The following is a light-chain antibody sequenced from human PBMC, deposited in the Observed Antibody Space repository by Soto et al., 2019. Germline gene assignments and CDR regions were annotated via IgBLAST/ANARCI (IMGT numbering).Light chain of an antibody. CDR3: QQRKSYPIT. CDR1: QDINTF. V-gene: IGKV1-9*01. Sequence: DIQLTQSPSFLSASVGDRVTITCRASQDINTFLAWYQQKPGKAPKLLIFAASTLQNGVPSRFSGSGSGTEFTVTITSLQPEDFATYYCQQRKSYPITFGQGTRLEIK. CDR2: AAS. J-gene: IGKJ5*01.